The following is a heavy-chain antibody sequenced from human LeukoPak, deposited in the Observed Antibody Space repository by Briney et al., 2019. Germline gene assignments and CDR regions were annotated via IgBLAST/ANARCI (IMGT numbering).Heavy chain of an antibody. Sequence: GGSLRLSCAGSGFSFGAYIMNWVRQAPGKGLEWVSSISSNSYNVYYADSVRGRFIISGDNARSSLFLQMNSLRAEDTAVYYCARWLVGALKPGAFDVWSQGTAVTVSS. J-gene: IGHJ3*01. CDR3: ARWLVGALKPGAFDV. D-gene: IGHD1-26*01. CDR1: GFSFGAYI. CDR2: ISSNSYNV. V-gene: IGHV3-21*06.